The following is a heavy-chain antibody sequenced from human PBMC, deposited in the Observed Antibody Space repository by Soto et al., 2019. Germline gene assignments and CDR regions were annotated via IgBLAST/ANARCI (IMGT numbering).Heavy chain of an antibody. Sequence: EVQLVESGGGLVQPGGSLELSCVASGFTFSASAMHWVRQASGKGLEWVGRIRSNGRTAYAASMQGRFTISRDDSKKTAYLQLNSLKTDDTAVYYCARLDCSGGSCYPYYFEHWGQGALVTVSA. CDR1: GFTFSASA. J-gene: IGHJ4*02. D-gene: IGHD2-15*01. CDR2: IRSNGRT. V-gene: IGHV3-73*02. CDR3: ARLDCSGGSCYPYYFEH.